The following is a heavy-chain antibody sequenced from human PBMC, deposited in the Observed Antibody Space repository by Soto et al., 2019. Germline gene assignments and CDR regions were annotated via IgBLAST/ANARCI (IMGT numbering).Heavy chain of an antibody. Sequence: PGGSLRLSCAASGFTFSSYGMHWVRQAPGKGLDWVALIWYDGGKEYYAGSVKGRFTISRDNSKNTVYLQMNSLRAEDTAVYYCARFGSDWTFDYWGQGTLVTVSS. CDR1: GFTFSSYG. CDR2: IWYDGGKE. D-gene: IGHD6-19*01. CDR3: ARFGSDWTFDY. V-gene: IGHV3-33*01. J-gene: IGHJ4*02.